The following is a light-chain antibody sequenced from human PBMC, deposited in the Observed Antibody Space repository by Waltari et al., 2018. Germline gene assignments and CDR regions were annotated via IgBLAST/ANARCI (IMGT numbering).Light chain of an antibody. V-gene: IGLV4-69*01. CDR1: SGHSDYA. J-gene: IGLJ2*01. CDR2: VNSGGSH. CDR3: QTWDTATHVI. Sequence: QVVLTQSPSASASLGASVKPTCTLSSGHSDYAIAWHQQQPEKGPRYLMKVNSGGSHSKGDGIPDRFSGSSSGAERYLTISSLQSEDEADYYCQTWDTATHVIFGGGTKLTVL.